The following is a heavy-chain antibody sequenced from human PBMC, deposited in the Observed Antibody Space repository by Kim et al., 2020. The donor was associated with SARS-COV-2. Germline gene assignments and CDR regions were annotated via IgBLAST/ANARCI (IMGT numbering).Heavy chain of an antibody. CDR1: GFTFSSYA. V-gene: IGHV3-23*01. Sequence: GGSLRLSCAASGFTFSSYAMSWVRQAPGKGLEWVSAISGSGGSTYYADSVKARFTISRDNSKNTLYLQMNSLRAEDTAVYYCAKVPHDHMVLGAFDIWGQGTMVTVSS. CDR3: AKVPHDHMVLGAFDI. J-gene: IGHJ3*02. D-gene: IGHD2-8*01. CDR2: ISGSGGST.